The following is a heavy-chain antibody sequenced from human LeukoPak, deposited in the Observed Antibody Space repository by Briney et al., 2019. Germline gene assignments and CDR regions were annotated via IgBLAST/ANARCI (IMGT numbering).Heavy chain of an antibody. CDR3: ARGYYDTRGSAFDI. D-gene: IGHD3-22*01. CDR1: GYTFTEYY. CDR2: INPSGGGT. Sequence: ASVKVSCKASGYTFTEYYMHWVRQAPGQGLEWMGIINPSGGGTSYAQKFQGRVTMTGDTSTSTVYMDLSSLRSEDTAMYYCARGYYDTRGSAFDIWGQGSMVTVSS. V-gene: IGHV1-46*01. J-gene: IGHJ3*02.